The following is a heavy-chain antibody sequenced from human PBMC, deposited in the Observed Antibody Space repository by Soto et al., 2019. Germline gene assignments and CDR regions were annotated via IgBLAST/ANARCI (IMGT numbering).Heavy chain of an antibody. CDR2: INHSGST. J-gene: IGHJ6*02. Sequence: SETLSLTCAVYGGSFSGYYWGWIRQPPGKGLEWIGEINHSGSTNYNPSLKSRVTISVDTSKNQFSLKLSSVTAADTAVYYCARGRILYCSSTSCYILGYYYGMDVWGQGTTVTVS. D-gene: IGHD2-2*02. CDR1: GGSFSGYY. V-gene: IGHV4-34*01. CDR3: ARGRILYCSSTSCYILGYYYGMDV.